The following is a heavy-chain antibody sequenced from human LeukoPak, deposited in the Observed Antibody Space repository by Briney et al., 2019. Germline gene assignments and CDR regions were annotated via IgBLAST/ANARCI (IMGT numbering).Heavy chain of an antibody. Sequence: SETLSLTCAVYGGSFSGYYWSWIRQPPGKGLEWIGEINHSGSTNYNPSLKSRVTISVDTSKNQFSLKLSSVTAADTAVYYCAGEITMIEYWGQGTLVTVSS. V-gene: IGHV4-34*01. D-gene: IGHD3-22*01. CDR2: INHSGST. CDR3: AGEITMIEY. J-gene: IGHJ4*02. CDR1: GGSFSGYY.